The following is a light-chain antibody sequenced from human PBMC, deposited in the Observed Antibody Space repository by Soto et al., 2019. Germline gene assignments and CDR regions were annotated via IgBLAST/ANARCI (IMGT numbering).Light chain of an antibody. V-gene: IGKV3-15*01. CDR1: QSVSND. CDR3: HQYHNWPPGT. CDR2: DAS. J-gene: IGKJ2*01. Sequence: ETVMTPSPATLSVSPGGRATLSCRASQSVSNDLAWYQQKPGQAPRLLIYDASTRATGIPARFSGSGSGTEFTLAISSLQSEDFAVYYCHQYHNWPPGTFGQGTKLQIK.